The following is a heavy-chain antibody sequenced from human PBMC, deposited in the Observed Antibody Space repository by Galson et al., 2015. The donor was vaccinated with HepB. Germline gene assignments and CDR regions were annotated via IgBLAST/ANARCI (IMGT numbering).Heavy chain of an antibody. Sequence: SVKVSCKASGYTFTSYAMNWVRQAPGQGLEWMGWINTNTGNPTYAQGFTGRFVFSLDTSVSTAYLQISSLKAEDTAVYYCARESIYYDSSGSVPDYWGQGTLVPVSS. V-gene: IGHV7-4-1*02. J-gene: IGHJ4*02. CDR1: GYTFTSYA. CDR2: INTNTGNP. D-gene: IGHD3-22*01. CDR3: ARESIYYDSSGSVPDY.